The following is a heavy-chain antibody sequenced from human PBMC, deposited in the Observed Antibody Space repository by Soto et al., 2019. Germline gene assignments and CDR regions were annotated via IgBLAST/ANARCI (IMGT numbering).Heavy chain of an antibody. CDR2: VYYNGRP. J-gene: IGHJ4*02. D-gene: IGHD3-9*01. CDR1: GGSFSDYY. Sequence: SETLSLTCTISGGSFSDYYWSWIRQSPRQGLEWIGYVYYNGRPYYSPSLKSRITISADTSKNQISLKLTSATAADTAVYYCAGEVGSSPPRYWGRGALVTVSS. V-gene: IGHV4-59*01. CDR3: AGEVGSSPPRY.